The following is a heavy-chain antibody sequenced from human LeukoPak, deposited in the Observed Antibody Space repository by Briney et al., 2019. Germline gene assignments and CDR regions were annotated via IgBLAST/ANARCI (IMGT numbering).Heavy chain of an antibody. CDR1: GGSISSSSYC. D-gene: IGHD3-3*01. V-gene: IGHV4-39*01. Sequence: TSETLSLTCTVSGGSISSSSYCWGWIRQPPGKGLEWIGSIYYSGSTYYNPSLKSRVTISVDTSKNQFSLKLSSVTAADTAVYYCARLGVTTDYWGQGTLVTVSS. CDR2: IYYSGST. J-gene: IGHJ4*02. CDR3: ARLGVTTDY.